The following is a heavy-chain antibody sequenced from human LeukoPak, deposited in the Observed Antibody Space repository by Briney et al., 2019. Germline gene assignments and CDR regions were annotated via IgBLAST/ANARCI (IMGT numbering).Heavy chain of an antibody. D-gene: IGHD3-10*01. CDR1: GFTFSSYE. J-gene: IGHJ4*02. Sequence: GGSLRLSCAASGFTFSSYEMNWVRQAPGKGLEWVSYISSSGTTIHYADSVKGRFTISRDNAKNSLFLQMNSLRAEDTAVYSCARGGYYDSESYYNPFDYWGQGTLVTVSS. CDR2: ISSSGTTI. CDR3: ARGGYYDSESYYNPFDY. V-gene: IGHV3-48*03.